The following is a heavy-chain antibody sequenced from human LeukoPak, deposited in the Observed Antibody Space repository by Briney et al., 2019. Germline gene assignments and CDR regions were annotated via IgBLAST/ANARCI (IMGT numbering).Heavy chain of an antibody. Sequence: SETLSLTCTLSGGSISSYYWSWIRQPPGKGLEWIGYIYYSGSTNYNPSLKSRVTISVDTSKNQFSLKLSSVTAADAAVYYCARAQRSRYFDWLLSFDYWGQGTLVTVSS. V-gene: IGHV4-59*01. CDR1: GGSISSYY. J-gene: IGHJ4*02. CDR3: ARAQRSRYFDWLLSFDY. CDR2: IYYSGST. D-gene: IGHD3-9*01.